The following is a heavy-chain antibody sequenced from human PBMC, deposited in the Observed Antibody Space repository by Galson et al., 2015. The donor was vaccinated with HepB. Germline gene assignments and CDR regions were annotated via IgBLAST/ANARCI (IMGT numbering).Heavy chain of an antibody. CDR2: INAGNGNT. V-gene: IGHV1-3*01. CDR3: ARDWPTVTTYHYGMDV. D-gene: IGHD4-17*01. J-gene: IGHJ6*02. Sequence: SVKVSCKASGYTFTSYAMHWVRQAPGQRLEWMGWINAGNGNTKYSQKFQGRVTITRDTSASTAYMELSSLRSEDTAVYYCARDWPTVTTYHYGMDVWGQGTTVTVSS. CDR1: GYTFTSYA.